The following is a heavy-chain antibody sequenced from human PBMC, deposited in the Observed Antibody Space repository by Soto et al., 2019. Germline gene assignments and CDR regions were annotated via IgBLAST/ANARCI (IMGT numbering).Heavy chain of an antibody. CDR3: ARDQPGYSYGYGLGY. J-gene: IGHJ4*02. D-gene: IGHD5-18*01. CDR1: GFTFSSYS. CDR2: ISRISSYI. Sequence: EVQLVESGGGLVKPGGSLRLSCAASGFTFSSYSMNWVRQAPGKGLEWVSSISRISSYIYYADSVKGRFTISRDNAKNSLYLQMNSLRDEDTAVYYCARDQPGYSYGYGLGYWGQGTLVTVCS. V-gene: IGHV3-21*01.